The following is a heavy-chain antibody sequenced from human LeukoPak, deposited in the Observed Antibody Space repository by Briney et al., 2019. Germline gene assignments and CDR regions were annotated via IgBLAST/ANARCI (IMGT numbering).Heavy chain of an antibody. CDR3: ARDNTPY. CDR1: GITFNIYW. CDR2: ISSSSSYI. Sequence: GGSLRLSCAASGITFNIYWMSWVRQAPGKGLEWVSSISSSSSYIYYADSVKGRFTISRDNAKNSLYLQMNSLRAEDTAVYYCARDNTPYWGQGTLVTVSS. J-gene: IGHJ4*02. V-gene: IGHV3-21*01.